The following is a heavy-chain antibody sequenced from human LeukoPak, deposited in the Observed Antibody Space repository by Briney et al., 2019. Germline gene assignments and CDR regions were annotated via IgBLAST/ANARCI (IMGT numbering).Heavy chain of an antibody. CDR1: GGSVSSGSYY. CDR3: ASPGIVAAGTDRGFDY. Sequence: SETLSLTCTVSGGSVSSGSYYWSWIRQPPGKGLEWIGFIYYSGSTNYNPSLKSRVTISVDTSKNQFSLKLSSVTAADTAVYYCASPGIVAAGTDRGFDYWGQGTLVTVSS. D-gene: IGHD6-13*01. V-gene: IGHV4-61*01. J-gene: IGHJ4*02. CDR2: IYYSGST.